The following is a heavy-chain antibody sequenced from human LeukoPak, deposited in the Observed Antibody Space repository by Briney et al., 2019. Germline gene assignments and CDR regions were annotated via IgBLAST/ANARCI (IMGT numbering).Heavy chain of an antibody. D-gene: IGHD2-21*02. CDR1: GYTFANYY. CDR3: ARGTHILMVTPNFDY. CDR2: INPSGGDT. Sequence: ASVKVSCKASGYTFANYYMHWVRQAPGQGLEWMGIINPSGGDTSYAQRFRGRVTMTRDMSTSTVYMELSSLKSEETAVYYCARGTHILMVTPNFDYWGQGTLVTVSS. J-gene: IGHJ4*02. V-gene: IGHV1-46*01.